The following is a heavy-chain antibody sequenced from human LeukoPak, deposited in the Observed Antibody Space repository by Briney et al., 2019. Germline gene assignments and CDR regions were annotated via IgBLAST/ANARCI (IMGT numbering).Heavy chain of an antibody. D-gene: IGHD6-19*01. CDR3: ARLASGWYVIY. CDR1: GGSISNSGYY. Sequence: SETLSLTCTVSGGSISNSGYYWGWIRQPPGKGLEWIGSIYYTGNTYYNPSLNSRVTISVDTSKNQFSLKLSSVTDADTAIYYCARLASGWYVIYWGQGTLVTVSS. V-gene: IGHV4-39*01. CDR2: IYYTGNT. J-gene: IGHJ4*02.